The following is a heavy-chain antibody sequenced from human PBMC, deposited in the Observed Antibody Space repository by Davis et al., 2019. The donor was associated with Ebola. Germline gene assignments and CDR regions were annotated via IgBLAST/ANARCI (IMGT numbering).Heavy chain of an antibody. J-gene: IGHJ6*02. CDR1: GYTFTGYY. D-gene: IGHD3-9*01. CDR3: ARGKGGTYDILTWGMDV. Sequence: AASVNVSCKASGYTFTGYYMHWVRQAPGQGLEWMGWINPNSGGTHYAQKFQGRVTMTRDTSISTAYMELSRLRSDDTAVYYCARGKGGTYDILTWGMDVWGQGTTVTVSS. CDR2: INPNSGGT. V-gene: IGHV1-2*02.